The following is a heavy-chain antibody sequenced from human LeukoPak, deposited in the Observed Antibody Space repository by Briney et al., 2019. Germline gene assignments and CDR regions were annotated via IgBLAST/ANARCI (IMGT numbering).Heavy chain of an antibody. J-gene: IGHJ3*02. Sequence: SETLSLTCTVSGGSISSGGYYWSWIRQHPGKGLEWIGYIYYSGSTYYNPSLKSRVTISVDTSKNQFSLKLSSVTAADTAVYYCARSAYGDHSAFDIWGQGIMVTVSS. D-gene: IGHD4-17*01. CDR1: GGSISSGGYY. V-gene: IGHV4-31*03. CDR3: ARSAYGDHSAFDI. CDR2: IYYSGST.